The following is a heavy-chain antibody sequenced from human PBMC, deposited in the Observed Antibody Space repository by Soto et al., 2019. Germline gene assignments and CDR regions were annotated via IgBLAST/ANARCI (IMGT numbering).Heavy chain of an antibody. V-gene: IGHV4-59*01. D-gene: IGHD2-2*01. Sequence: PSETLSLTCTVSGGSISSYYWSWIRQPPGKGLEWIGYIYYSGSTNYNPSLKSRVTISVDTSKNQFSLKLSSVTAADTAVYYCARDSPHFVVVPAARPGDYYYYMDVWGKGTTVTVS. J-gene: IGHJ6*03. CDR2: IYYSGST. CDR3: ARDSPHFVVVPAARPGDYYYYMDV. CDR1: GGSISSYY.